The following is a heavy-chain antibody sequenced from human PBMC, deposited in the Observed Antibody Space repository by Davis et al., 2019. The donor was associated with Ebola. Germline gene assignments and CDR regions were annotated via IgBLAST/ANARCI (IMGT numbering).Heavy chain of an antibody. D-gene: IGHD3-22*01. J-gene: IGHJ4*02. Sequence: GGSPRLSCSVSGFMFSSYAMHWVRQAPGKGLQYVSGITNNGGSTYYADSVKGRFIISRDNSKNTLYLQMSSLRIEDTAVYYCVKGSITMTVVVYFDLWGQGTLVTVSS. CDR2: ITNNGGST. V-gene: IGHV3-64D*06. CDR3: VKGSITMTVVVYFDL. CDR1: GFMFSSYA.